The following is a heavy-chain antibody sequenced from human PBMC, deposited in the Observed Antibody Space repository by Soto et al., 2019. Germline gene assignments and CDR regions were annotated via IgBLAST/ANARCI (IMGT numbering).Heavy chain of an antibody. CDR1: GGSFSGYY. D-gene: IGHD2-15*01. CDR3: ERGHGGVVAATRGFHY. CDR2: INHSGST. V-gene: IGHV4-34*01. Sequence: QVQLQQWGAGLLKPSETLSLTCAVYGGSFSGYYWSWIRQPPGKGLEWIVEINHSGSTNYNPSLKSRVPISEDPHKYEFAQKLRSVTAGDTAVYYCERGHGGVVAATRGFHYWGQGTLVTVSS. J-gene: IGHJ4*02.